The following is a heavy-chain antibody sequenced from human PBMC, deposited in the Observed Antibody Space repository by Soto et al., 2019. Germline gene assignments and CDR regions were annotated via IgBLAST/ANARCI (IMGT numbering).Heavy chain of an antibody. Sequence: AGGSLRLSCAASGFTVSSYSMNWVRQAPGKGLEWVSSISSSSSYIYYADSVKGRFTISRDNAKNSLYLQMNSLRAEDTAVYYCARTRVVPVWGFAPLVYYYYGMDVWGQGTTVTVSS. CDR2: ISSSSSYI. J-gene: IGHJ6*02. CDR1: GFTVSSYS. CDR3: ARTRVVPVWGFAPLVYYYYGMDV. V-gene: IGHV3-21*01. D-gene: IGHD2-2*01.